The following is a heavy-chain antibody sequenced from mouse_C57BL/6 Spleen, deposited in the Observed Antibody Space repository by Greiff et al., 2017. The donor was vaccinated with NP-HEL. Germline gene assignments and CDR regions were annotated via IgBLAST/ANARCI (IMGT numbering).Heavy chain of an antibody. CDR3: ARDGMITTYYFDY. CDR2: ISDGGSYT. J-gene: IGHJ2*01. CDR1: GFTFSSYA. Sequence: EVQRVESGGGLVKPGGSLKLSCAASGFTFSSYAMSWVRQTPEKRLEWVATISDGGSYTYYPDNVKGRFTISRDNAKNNLYLQMSQLKSEDTAMYYCARDGMITTYYFDYWGQGTTLTVSS. D-gene: IGHD2-4*01. V-gene: IGHV5-4*01.